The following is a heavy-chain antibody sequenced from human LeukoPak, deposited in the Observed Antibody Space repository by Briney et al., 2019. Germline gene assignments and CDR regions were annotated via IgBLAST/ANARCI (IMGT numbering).Heavy chain of an antibody. D-gene: IGHD3-3*01. CDR1: GGSISSYY. V-gene: IGHV4-59*01. CDR2: VFNSGRT. J-gene: IGHJ4*02. CDR3: ARDSLYNFWSGYYHTTYYFDY. Sequence: PSETLSLTCTVSGGSISSYYWSWIRQPPGKGLEWIGYVFNSGRTNLNPSLRSRATMSVDTSKNQFSLKLSSLTAADTAVYYCARDSLYNFWSGYYHTTYYFDYWGQGTLVTVSS.